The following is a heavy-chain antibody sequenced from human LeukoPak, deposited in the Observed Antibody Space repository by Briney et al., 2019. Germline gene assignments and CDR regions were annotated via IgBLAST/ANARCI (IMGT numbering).Heavy chain of an antibody. D-gene: IGHD6-13*01. CDR3: ARGGEYSSSWYSVGAYYYYGMDV. Sequence: GASVKVSCKASGYTFTSYDINWVRQATGQGLEWMGWMNPNSGNTGYAQKFQGRVTMTRNTSISTAYMELSSLRSEDTAVYYCARGGEYSSSWYSVGAYYYYGMDVWGQGTTVIVSS. CDR1: GYTFTSYD. V-gene: IGHV1-8*01. CDR2: MNPNSGNT. J-gene: IGHJ6*02.